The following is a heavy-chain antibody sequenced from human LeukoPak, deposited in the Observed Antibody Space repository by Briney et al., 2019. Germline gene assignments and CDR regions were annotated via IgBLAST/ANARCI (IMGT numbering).Heavy chain of an antibody. CDR2: ISWNSGSI. CDR1: GFTFDDYA. V-gene: IGHV3-9*01. Sequence: GGSLRLSCAASGFTFDDYAMHWVRQAPGKGLEWVSGISWNSGSIGYADSVKGRFTISRDNAKNSLYLQMNSLRAEDTAVYYCASDDGGDARFGSTWYAGVFDIWGQGTMVTVSS. CDR3: ASDDGGDARFGSTWYAGVFDI. J-gene: IGHJ3*02. D-gene: IGHD6-13*01.